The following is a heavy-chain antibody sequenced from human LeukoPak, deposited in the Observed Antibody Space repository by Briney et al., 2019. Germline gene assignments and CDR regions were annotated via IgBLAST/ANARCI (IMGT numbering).Heavy chain of an antibody. V-gene: IGHV3-21*01. CDR2: ITSGSYI. Sequence: GGSLRLSCAASGFTFSSYSMNWVRQAPGKGLEWVSSITSGSYIYYADSVKGRFTISRDNAKNSLYLQMNSLRAEDTAVYYCARDREGDYIWGSYRPDWFDPWGQGTLVTVSS. CDR3: ARDREGDYIWGSYRPDWFDP. CDR1: GFTFSSYS. D-gene: IGHD3-16*02. J-gene: IGHJ5*02.